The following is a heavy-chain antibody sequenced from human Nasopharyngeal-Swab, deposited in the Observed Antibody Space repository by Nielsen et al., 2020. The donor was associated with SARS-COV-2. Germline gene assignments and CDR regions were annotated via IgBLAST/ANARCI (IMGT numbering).Heavy chain of an antibody. CDR3: ATTTPIVGAPRWFDP. V-gene: IGHV1-24*01. CDR1: GYTLTELS. J-gene: IGHJ5*02. Sequence: ASVKVSCKVSGYTLTELSMHWVRQAPGKGLEWMGGFDPEDGETIYAQKFQGRATMTEDTSTDTAYMELSSLRSEDTAVYYCATTTPIVGAPRWFDPWGQGTLVTVSS. D-gene: IGHD1-26*01. CDR2: FDPEDGET.